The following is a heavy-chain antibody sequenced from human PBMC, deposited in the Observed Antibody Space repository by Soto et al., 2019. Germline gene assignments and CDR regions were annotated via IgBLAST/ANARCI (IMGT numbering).Heavy chain of an antibody. CDR3: VKGEYYYDSSGYYPFDY. Sequence: PGVSLRLSCAASGFTFSSYAMHWVRQAPGKGLEYVSSISTNGGSTHYADSVKGRFTISRDNSKNTQYLQMSSLRADDTAVYYCVKGEYYYDSSGYYPFDYWGQGTLVTVSS. J-gene: IGHJ4*02. CDR2: ISTNGGST. V-gene: IGHV3-64D*06. D-gene: IGHD3-22*01. CDR1: GFTFSSYA.